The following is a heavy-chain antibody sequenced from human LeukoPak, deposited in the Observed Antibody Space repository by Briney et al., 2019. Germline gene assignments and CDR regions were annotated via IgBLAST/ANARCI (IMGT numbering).Heavy chain of an antibody. CDR1: GFTFSSYG. J-gene: IGHJ4*02. D-gene: IGHD2-2*01. CDR3: AKDQGMSTPNDY. V-gene: IGHV3-30*02. Sequence: GGSLRLSCAASGFTFSSYGMHWVRQAPGKGLEWVAFIRYDGSNKYYADSVKGRFTISRDNSKNTLCLQMNSLRAEDTAVYYCAKDQGMSTPNDYWGQGTLVTVSS. CDR2: IRYDGSNK.